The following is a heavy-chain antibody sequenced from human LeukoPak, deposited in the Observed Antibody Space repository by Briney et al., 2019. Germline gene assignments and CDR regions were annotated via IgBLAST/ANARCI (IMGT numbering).Heavy chain of an antibody. CDR2: ISSSGSTI. CDR1: GFTFSSYE. V-gene: IGHV3-48*03. J-gene: IGHJ4*02. D-gene: IGHD3-10*01. CDR3: ARNLLLWFGEPRGGFDY. Sequence: GGSLRLSCAASGFTFSSYEMNWVRQAPGKGLEWVSYISSSGSTIYYADSVKGRFTISRDNAKNSLYLQMNSLRAEDTAVYYCARNLLLWFGEPRGGFDYWGQGTLVTVSS.